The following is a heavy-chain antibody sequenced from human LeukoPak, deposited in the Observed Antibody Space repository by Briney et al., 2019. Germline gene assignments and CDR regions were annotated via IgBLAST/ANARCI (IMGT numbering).Heavy chain of an antibody. CDR1: GFTFSSYG. V-gene: IGHV3-33*01. Sequence: PGGSLRLSCAASGFTFSSYGMHWVRQAPGKGLEWVAVIWYDGSNKYYADSVKGRFTISRDSSKNTLYLQMNSLRAGDTAVYYCARKISCGGDCYSLDYWGQGTLVTVSS. CDR2: IWYDGSNK. D-gene: IGHD2-21*01. J-gene: IGHJ4*02. CDR3: ARKISCGGDCYSLDY.